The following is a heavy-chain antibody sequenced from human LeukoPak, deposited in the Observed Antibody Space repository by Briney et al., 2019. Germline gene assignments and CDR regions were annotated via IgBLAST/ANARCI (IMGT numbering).Heavy chain of an antibody. V-gene: IGHV4-59*01. Sequence: PSETLSLTCTVSGGSISSYYWSWIRQPPGKGLEWIGYIYYSGSTNYNPSLKSRVTISVDTSKNQFSLKLSSVTAADTAVYYCARAGPGYGDYVSNWFDPWGQGTLVTVSS. CDR2: IYYSGST. J-gene: IGHJ5*02. CDR1: GGSISSYY. CDR3: ARAGPGYGDYVSNWFDP. D-gene: IGHD4-17*01.